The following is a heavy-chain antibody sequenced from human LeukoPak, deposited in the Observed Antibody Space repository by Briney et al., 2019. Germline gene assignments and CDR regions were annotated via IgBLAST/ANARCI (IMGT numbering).Heavy chain of an antibody. Sequence: ASVKVSCKASGGTFSSYAISWVRQAPGQGLEWMGGIIPIFGTANYAQKFQGRVTITADESTSTAYMELSSLRSEDTAVYYCARGLTGGDIVVVPAATHGTFGIWGQGTMVTVSS. D-gene: IGHD2-2*01. V-gene: IGHV1-69*01. CDR2: IIPIFGTA. CDR1: GGTFSSYA. CDR3: ARGLTGGDIVVVPAATHGTFGI. J-gene: IGHJ3*02.